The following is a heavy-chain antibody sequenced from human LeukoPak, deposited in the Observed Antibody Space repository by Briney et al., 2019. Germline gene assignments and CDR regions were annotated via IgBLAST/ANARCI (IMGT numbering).Heavy chain of an antibody. CDR3: SKVVQYTASTGTGLDY. CDR1: GFTFSNYG. Sequence: GGSLRLSCAASGFTFSNYGMHWVRQAPGKGLDWVAVIWYDGSYKYYADSVKGRFTISRDNSKNTLYLQMNSLRAEDTAVYYCSKVVQYTASTGTGLDYWGQGTLVTVSS. J-gene: IGHJ4*02. CDR2: IWYDGSYK. D-gene: IGHD6-13*01. V-gene: IGHV3-33*06.